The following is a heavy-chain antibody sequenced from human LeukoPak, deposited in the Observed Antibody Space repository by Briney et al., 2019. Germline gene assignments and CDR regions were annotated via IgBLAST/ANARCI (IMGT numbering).Heavy chain of an antibody. V-gene: IGHV3-48*03. CDR3: ARDPGSGLLFDY. Sequence: GGSLGLSCAASGFTFSNYEMNWVRQASGKGLEWVSYISSSGSNIYYADSVRGRFTISRDNAKNSLYLQMDSLRAEDTAVYYCARDPGSGLLFDYWGQGVLVAVSS. D-gene: IGHD3-10*01. J-gene: IGHJ4*02. CDR1: GFTFSNYE. CDR2: ISSSGSNI.